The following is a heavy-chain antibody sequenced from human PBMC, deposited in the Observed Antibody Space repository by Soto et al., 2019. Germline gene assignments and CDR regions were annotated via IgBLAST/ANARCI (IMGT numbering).Heavy chain of an antibody. CDR3: ARHGKLPSMTNYFDY. V-gene: IGHV5-51*01. CDR1: GYSFTSYW. J-gene: IGHJ4*02. D-gene: IGHD1-1*01. CDR2: IYPGDSDT. Sequence: XESLNISCKGSGYSFTSYWIAWVRQMPGKGLECMGIIYPGDSDTRYSPSFQGQVTISVDKSINTAYLQWSSLRASDTAIYYCARHGKLPSMTNYFDYWGQGAQVTVSS.